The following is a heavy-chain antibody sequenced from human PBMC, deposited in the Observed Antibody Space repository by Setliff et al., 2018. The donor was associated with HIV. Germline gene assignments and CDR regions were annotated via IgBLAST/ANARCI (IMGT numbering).Heavy chain of an antibody. CDR2: ISPSGGST. Sequence: ASVKVSCKASGYTFTSYGITWVRQAPGQGLEWMGIISPSGGSTSYAQKFQGRVTMARDTSTSTVYMELSSLRSEDTAVYYCARDRMPMASWVPDKWGQGTLVTVSS. J-gene: IGHJ4*02. CDR1: GYTFTSYG. CDR3: ARDRMPMASWVPDK. V-gene: IGHV1-46*01. D-gene: IGHD2-2*01.